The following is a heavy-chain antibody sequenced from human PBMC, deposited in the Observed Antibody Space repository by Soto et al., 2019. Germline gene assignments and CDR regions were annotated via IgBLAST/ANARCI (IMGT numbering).Heavy chain of an antibody. D-gene: IGHD6-13*01. J-gene: IGHJ5*02. CDR1: GGSISEKY. CDR3: VASLAASGLNWLDP. V-gene: IGHV4-4*07. Sequence: ETLSLTCIVSGGSISEKYWNWVRQPPGKGLEWIGLIFATGHTGFNPSLKSRVTMSVDASKNQFSLRLTSLTAADTAVYYCVASLAASGLNWLDPWGRGTLVAVSS. CDR2: IFATGHT.